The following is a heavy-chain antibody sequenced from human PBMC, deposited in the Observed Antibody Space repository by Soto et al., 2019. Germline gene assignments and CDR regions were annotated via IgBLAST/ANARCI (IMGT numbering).Heavy chain of an antibody. CDR1: GGTFTTYP. CDR2: IIPMFGTT. D-gene: IGHD4-17*01. Sequence: QVQLVQSGAEVKKPGSSVKVSCKASGGTFTTYPINWVRQAPGQGLERMGGIIPMFGTTNYAQKFQGRVTITADESTSTAYMELSSLRSEDTAMYYCARQFTDGDYQYWGQGTLVTVSS. J-gene: IGHJ4*02. CDR3: ARQFTDGDYQY. V-gene: IGHV1-69*01.